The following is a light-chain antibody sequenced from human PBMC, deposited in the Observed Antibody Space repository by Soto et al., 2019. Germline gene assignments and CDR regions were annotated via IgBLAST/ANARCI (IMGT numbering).Light chain of an antibody. CDR3: QQSYSTPIT. Sequence: DVQTTQSPSTLSASVGDRVTITCRASQSISSYLTWYQQKPGKAPKLLIYAASRLESGVPSRFRGSGSGTDFPLSITTLPPDDFATYYGQQSYSTPITYGQVTKVDI. CDR2: AAS. J-gene: IGKJ1*01. V-gene: IGKV1-39*01. CDR1: QSISSY.